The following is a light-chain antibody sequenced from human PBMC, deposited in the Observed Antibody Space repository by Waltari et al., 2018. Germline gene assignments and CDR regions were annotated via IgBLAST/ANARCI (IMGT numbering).Light chain of an antibody. Sequence: QSALTQPPSASGSPGQSVSISCTGTSSDVGTYNAVPWYQQHPGKAPKLIISDVSERPSGVPDRFSGSKSANTASLTVSGLQAEDEADYYCNSYAGSNSVVFGGGTKLTVL. V-gene: IGLV2-8*01. CDR1: SSDVGTYNA. CDR2: DVS. CDR3: NSYAGSNSVV. J-gene: IGLJ3*02.